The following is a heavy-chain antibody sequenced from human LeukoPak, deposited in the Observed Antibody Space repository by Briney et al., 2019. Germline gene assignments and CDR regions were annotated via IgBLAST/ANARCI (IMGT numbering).Heavy chain of an antibody. CDR1: GFTFSSYA. D-gene: IGHD3-22*01. CDR3: AKMETYYYDSSGYYLSPFDP. V-gene: IGHV3-23*01. Sequence: GGSLRLSCAASGFTFSSYAMSWVRQAPGKGREWVSAISGSGGSTYYADSVKGRFTISRDNSKNTLYLQMNSLRAEDTAVYYCAKMETYYYDSSGYYLSPFDPWGQGTLVTVSS. CDR2: ISGSGGST. J-gene: IGHJ5*02.